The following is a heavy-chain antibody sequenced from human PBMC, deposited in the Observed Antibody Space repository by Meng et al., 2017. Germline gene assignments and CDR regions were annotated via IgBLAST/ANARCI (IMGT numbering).Heavy chain of an antibody. J-gene: IGHJ4*02. CDR1: RGSIRCTTS. CDR2: IYHSGST. CDR3: ARDVVGAIIIARGDY. D-gene: IGHD1-26*01. V-gene: IGHV4-4*02. Sequence: SGPCLVMPSGALALPFAVSRGSIRCTTSCICVPHPPWPCLEWIAEIYHSGSTNYHPSLKSRVTISVDKSKNQFSLKLSSVTAADTAVYYCARDVVGAIIIARGDYWGQGTLVTVSS.